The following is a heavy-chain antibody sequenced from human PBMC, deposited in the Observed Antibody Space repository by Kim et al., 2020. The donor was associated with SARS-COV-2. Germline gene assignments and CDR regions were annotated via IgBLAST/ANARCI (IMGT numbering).Heavy chain of an antibody. Sequence: GGSLRLSCAASGFTFSDYYMSWIRQPPGKGLEWVSYISSFGNTIYYADSMKGRFTISRDNAKKSLSLQMNSLRAEDTAVYYCARESRGFGPGSYYDYWGQGILVTVSS. CDR1: GFTFSDYY. D-gene: IGHD3-10*01. CDR2: ISSFGNTI. CDR3: ARESRGFGPGSYYDY. J-gene: IGHJ4*02. V-gene: IGHV3-11*01.